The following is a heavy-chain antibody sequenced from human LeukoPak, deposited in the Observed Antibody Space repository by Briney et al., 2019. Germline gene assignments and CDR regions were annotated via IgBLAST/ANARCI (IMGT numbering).Heavy chain of an antibody. Sequence: GGSLRLSCAASGFIFSTYGMYWVRQAPGKGLEWVAFIRHDGSIKNYVDSVRGRFTISRDNSKNMLFLQMNSLGAEDTAVYYCAAIAAAALYWGQGTQVTVSS. CDR2: IRHDGSIK. J-gene: IGHJ4*02. CDR3: AAIAAAALY. V-gene: IGHV3-30*02. CDR1: GFIFSTYG. D-gene: IGHD6-25*01.